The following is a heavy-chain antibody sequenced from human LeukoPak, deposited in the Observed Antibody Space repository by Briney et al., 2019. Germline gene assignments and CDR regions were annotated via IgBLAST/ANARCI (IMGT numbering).Heavy chain of an antibody. CDR2: IYHSGST. D-gene: IGHD5-18*01. V-gene: IGHV4-4*02. Sequence: PGGSLRLSCAASGFTFSSYEMNWVRRPPGKGLEWIGEIYHSGSTNYNPSLKSRVTISVDKSKNQFSLKLSSVTAADTAVYYCARELLTSYGRRVYYFDYWGQGTLVTVSS. J-gene: IGHJ4*02. CDR3: ARELLTSYGRRVYYFDY. CDR1: GFTFSSYEM.